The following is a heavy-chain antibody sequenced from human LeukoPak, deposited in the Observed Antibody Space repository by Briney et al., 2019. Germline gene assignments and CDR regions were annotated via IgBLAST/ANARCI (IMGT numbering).Heavy chain of an antibody. CDR2: IITNFGTT. CDR1: GGTFSNYA. J-gene: IGHJ4*02. D-gene: IGHD3-3*01. Sequence: SVKVSCKASGGTFSNYAISWVRQAPGQGLEWMGGIITNFGTTNYAQKFQGRVTITADESTSTVYMELSSLRSEDTAVCYCARPRTYYDFWRGYPPFDYWGQGTLVTVSS. CDR3: ARPRTYYDFWRGYPPFDY. V-gene: IGHV1-69*13.